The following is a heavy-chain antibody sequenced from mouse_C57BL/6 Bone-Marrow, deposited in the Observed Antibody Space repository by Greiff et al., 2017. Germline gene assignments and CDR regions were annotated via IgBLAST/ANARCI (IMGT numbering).Heavy chain of an antibody. CDR1: GYTFTSYW. CDR2: IDPSDSYT. Sequence: QVQLQQPGAELVRPGTSVKLSCKASGYTFTSYWMHWVKQRPGQGLEWIGVIDPSDSYTNYNQKFKGKATLTVDTSSSTAYMQLSSLTSEDSAVYYGARGNWGTGAYWGQGTLVTVSA. J-gene: IGHJ3*01. V-gene: IGHV1-59*01. CDR3: ARGNWGTGAY. D-gene: IGHD4-1*01.